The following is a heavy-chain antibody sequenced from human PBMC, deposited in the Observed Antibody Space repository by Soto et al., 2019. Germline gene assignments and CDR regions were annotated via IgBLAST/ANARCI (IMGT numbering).Heavy chain of an antibody. D-gene: IGHD1-26*01. Sequence: ETLSLTCTVSGGSISSYYWSWIRQPPGKGLEWIGYIYYSGSTNYNPSLKSRVTISVDTSKNQFSLELSSVTAADTAVYYCARVIGSYFNQFDYWGQGTLVTVSS. CDR3: ARVIGSYFNQFDY. V-gene: IGHV4-59*01. CDR1: GGSISSYY. CDR2: IYYSGST. J-gene: IGHJ4*02.